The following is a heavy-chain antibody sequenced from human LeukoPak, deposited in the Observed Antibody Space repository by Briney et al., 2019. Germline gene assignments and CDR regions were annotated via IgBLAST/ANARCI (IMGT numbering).Heavy chain of an antibody. CDR2: IWYDGSNK. D-gene: IGHD1-26*01. CDR3: AKDGRIVGARPGDPFDYYYYYMDV. CDR1: GFTFSNYG. J-gene: IGHJ6*03. Sequence: GGSLRLSCAASGFTFSNYGMHWVRQAPGKGLEWVAVIWYDGSNKYYADSVKGRFTISRDNSKNTLYLQMNSLRAEDTAVYYCAKDGRIVGARPGDPFDYYYYYMDVWGKGTTVTVSS. V-gene: IGHV3-33*06.